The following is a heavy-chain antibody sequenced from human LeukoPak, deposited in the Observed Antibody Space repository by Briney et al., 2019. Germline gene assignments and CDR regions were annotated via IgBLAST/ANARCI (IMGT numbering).Heavy chain of an antibody. CDR2: VFYSGNT. CDR3: ARVGGGYDGYFDY. V-gene: IGHV4-59*01. J-gene: IGHJ4*02. D-gene: IGHD5-12*01. CDR1: GGSISTNH. Sequence: SETLSLTCDVSGGSISTNHWSWIRQPPGKGLEWIGYVFYSGNTNYNPSLKRRVTISVDTSKNHFYLKVSCVNAADTAMYYCARVGGGYDGYFDYWGQGTLVTVSS.